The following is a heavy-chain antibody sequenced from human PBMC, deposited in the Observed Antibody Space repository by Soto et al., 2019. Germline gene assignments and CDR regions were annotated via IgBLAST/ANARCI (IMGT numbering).Heavy chain of an antibody. CDR2: IYYSGST. D-gene: IGHD1-26*01. Sequence: QVQLQESGPGLVKPSQTLSLTCTVSGGSISSGGYYWSWIRQHPGKGLEWIGYIYYSGSTYYNPSVQSRVAITVDSSKNRFALELGSVAAADTAVYGCARELVGYPGYSGSYSLFDPWGQGTLGTVSS. CDR1: GGSISSGGYY. J-gene: IGHJ5*02. V-gene: IGHV4-31*03. CDR3: ARELVGYPGYSGSYSLFDP.